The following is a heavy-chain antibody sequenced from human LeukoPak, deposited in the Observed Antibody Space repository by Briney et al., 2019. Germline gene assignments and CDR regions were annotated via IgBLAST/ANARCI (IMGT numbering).Heavy chain of an antibody. V-gene: IGHV3-74*01. J-gene: IGHJ4*02. CDR1: GFTFSSYW. CDR3: ARDLGLDYGGSQ. Sequence: PGGSLRLSCAASGFTFSSYWMHWVRQAPGKGLVWVPHINSDGSSTNYADSVKGRFTISRDDAKNTLYLQMNTLRAEDTAVYYCARDLGLDYGGSQWGQGTLVTVSS. CDR2: INSDGSST. D-gene: IGHD4-23*01.